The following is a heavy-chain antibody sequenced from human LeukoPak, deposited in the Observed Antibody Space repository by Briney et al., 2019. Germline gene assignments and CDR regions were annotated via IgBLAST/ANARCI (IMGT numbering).Heavy chain of an antibody. CDR1: GFTFSRYW. V-gene: IGHV3-74*01. Sequence: GESLRLSCAASGFTFSRYWIHWVRQAPGKGLEWVSRINPDGSTTTYADSVKGRFTSSRDNSKNTLYLQMNSLRAEDTAVYYCAKDQPDYWGQGTLVTVSS. CDR3: AKDQPDY. CDR2: INPDGSTT. J-gene: IGHJ4*02.